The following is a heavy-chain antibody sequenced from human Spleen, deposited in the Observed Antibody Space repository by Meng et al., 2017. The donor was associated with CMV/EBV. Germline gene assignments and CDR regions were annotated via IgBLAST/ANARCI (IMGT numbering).Heavy chain of an antibody. CDR1: GFTFSSYG. D-gene: IGHD6-13*01. CDR3: ARSSDSSSWSWLGGAFDL. Sequence: GESLKISCAASGFTFSSYGMHWVRQAPGKGLEWVAFIRYDGSNKYYADSVKGRFTISRDNSKNTLYLQMNSLRAEDTAQYYCARSSDSSSWSWLGGAFDLWGQGTMVTVSS. CDR2: IRYDGSNK. J-gene: IGHJ3*01. V-gene: IGHV3-30*02.